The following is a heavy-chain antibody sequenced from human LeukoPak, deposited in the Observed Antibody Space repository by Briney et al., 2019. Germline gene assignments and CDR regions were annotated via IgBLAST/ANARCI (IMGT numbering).Heavy chain of an antibody. CDR2: IYYSGST. J-gene: IGHJ4*02. CDR1: GGSISSGGYY. D-gene: IGHD3-10*01. Sequence: SETLSLTCTVSGGSISSGGYYWSWIRQHPGKGLEWIGYIYYSGSTYYNPSLKSRVTISVDTSKNQLSLKLSSVTAADTAVYYCARGLVRGVIDYWGQGTLVTISS. V-gene: IGHV4-31*03. CDR3: ARGLVRGVIDY.